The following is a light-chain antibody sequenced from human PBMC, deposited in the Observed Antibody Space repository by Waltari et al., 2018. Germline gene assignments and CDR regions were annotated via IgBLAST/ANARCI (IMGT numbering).Light chain of an antibody. CDR1: QSISKW. J-gene: IGKJ4*01. CDR2: EAS. Sequence: DIRMTQSPSTLSASSGDRVLISCRASQSISKWLAWYQQKPGKAPKHLIYEASTLQSGVPSRFSGTGSGTDFTLTISSLQPDDFATYYCQQYNSYSLLTFGGGTKVEIK. V-gene: IGKV1-5*03. CDR3: QQYNSYSLLT.